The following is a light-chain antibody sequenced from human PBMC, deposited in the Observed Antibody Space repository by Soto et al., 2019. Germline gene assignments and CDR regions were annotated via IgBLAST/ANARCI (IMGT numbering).Light chain of an antibody. CDR1: QSVLYSSNNKNH. CDR2: WAS. J-gene: IGKJ2*01. CDR3: QQYYDTPYT. Sequence: DIVLTQSPDSLAVSLGERATSNCRSSQSVLYSSNNKNHLAWYQQKSGEPPKLLIYWASTRESGVPDRFSGSGSGTDFTLTISSLQAADVAVYYCQQYYDTPYTFGQGTKLEIK. V-gene: IGKV4-1*01.